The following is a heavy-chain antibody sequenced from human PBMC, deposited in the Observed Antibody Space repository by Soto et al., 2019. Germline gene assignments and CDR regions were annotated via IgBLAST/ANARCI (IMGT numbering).Heavy chain of an antibody. Sequence: PGGSLRLSCAASGFTFSGSAMHWVRQASGKGLEWVGRIRSKANSYATAYAASVKGRFTISRDDSKNTAYLQMNSLKTEDTAVYYCTRRRYSKYYYYGMDVWGQGTTVTVSS. CDR3: TRRRYSKYYYYGMDV. CDR2: IRSKANSYAT. J-gene: IGHJ6*02. D-gene: IGHD4-4*01. V-gene: IGHV3-73*01. CDR1: GFTFSGSA.